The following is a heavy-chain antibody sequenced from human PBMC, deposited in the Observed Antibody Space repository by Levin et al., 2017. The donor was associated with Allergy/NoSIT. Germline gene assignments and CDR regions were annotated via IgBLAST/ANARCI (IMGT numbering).Heavy chain of an antibody. CDR3: ASYSGSYLYAFDI. CDR1: GYTFTGYY. D-gene: IGHD1-26*01. Sequence: GASVKVSCKASGYTFTGYYMHWVRQAPGQGLEWMGRINPNSGGTNYAQKFQGRVTMTRDTSISTAYMELSRLRSDDTAVYYCASYSGSYLYAFDIWGQGTMVTVSS. CDR2: INPNSGGT. V-gene: IGHV1-2*06. J-gene: IGHJ3*02.